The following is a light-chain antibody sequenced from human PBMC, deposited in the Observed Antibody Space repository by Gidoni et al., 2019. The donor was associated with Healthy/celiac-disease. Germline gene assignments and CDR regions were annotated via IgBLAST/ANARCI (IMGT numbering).Light chain of an antibody. CDR3: HQRSNWPRT. J-gene: IGKJ2*01. Sequence: EIVLTQSPATLSLSPGERATLSCRASQSVSSYLAWYQQKPGQAPRLLMYDASNRATGIPARFSGSGSGTDFTLTIISLGPEDFAVYYCHQRSNWPRTFGQGTKLEIK. CDR2: DAS. V-gene: IGKV3-11*01. CDR1: QSVSSY.